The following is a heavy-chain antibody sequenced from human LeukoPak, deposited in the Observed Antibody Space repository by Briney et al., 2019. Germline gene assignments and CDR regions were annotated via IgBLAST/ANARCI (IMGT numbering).Heavy chain of an antibody. Sequence: SVKVSCKASGGTFSSYAISWVRQAPGQGLEWMGGIIPIFGTANYAQKFQGRDTITADESTSTAYMELSSLRSEDTAVYYCASFEIEYGYYYYYYMDVWGKGTTVTVSS. CDR2: IIPIFGTA. CDR1: GGTFSSYA. J-gene: IGHJ6*03. D-gene: IGHD2-2*01. V-gene: IGHV1-69*01. CDR3: ASFEIEYGYYYYYYMDV.